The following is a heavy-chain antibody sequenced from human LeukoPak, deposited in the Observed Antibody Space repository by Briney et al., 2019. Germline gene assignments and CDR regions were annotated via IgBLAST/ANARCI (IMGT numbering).Heavy chain of an antibody. CDR2: IRYDGSNK. CDR1: GFTFSSYG. Sequence: GGSLRLSCAASGFTFSSYGLHWVRQAPGKGLEWVAFIRYDGSNKYYADSVKGRFTISRDNSKNTLYLQMNSLRADDTAVYYCARILGSDEGADFWGQATLVTVS. CDR3: ARILGSDEGADF. D-gene: IGHD1-26*01. V-gene: IGHV3-30*02. J-gene: IGHJ4*02.